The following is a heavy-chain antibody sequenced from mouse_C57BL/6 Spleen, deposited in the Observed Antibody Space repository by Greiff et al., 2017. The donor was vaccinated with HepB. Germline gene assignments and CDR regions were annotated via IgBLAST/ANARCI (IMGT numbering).Heavy chain of an antibody. V-gene: IGHV5-4*03. Sequence: EVKVVESGGGLVKPGGSLKLSCAASGFTFSSYAMSWVRQTPEKRLEWVASISDGGSYTYYPDNVKGRFTISRDNAKNNQYLQMSHLKSENTAMYDCARGGEILRLRRYFDVWGTGTTVTVSS. D-gene: IGHD2-4*01. CDR2: ISDGGSYT. CDR3: ARGGEILRLRRYFDV. J-gene: IGHJ1*03. CDR1: GFTFSSYA.